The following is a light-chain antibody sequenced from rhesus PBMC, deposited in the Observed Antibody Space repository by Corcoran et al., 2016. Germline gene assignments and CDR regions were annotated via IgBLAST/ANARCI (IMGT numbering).Light chain of an antibody. CDR3: QQYATSPPT. J-gene: IGKJ1*01. CDR2: KAS. V-gene: IGKV1-22*01. CDR1: QTLNSW. Sequence: DIQMTQSPSSLSASVGDTVTITCRASQTLNSWLSWYHQKPGKAPKLLIYKASSLESGVPSRCSGSGSGTDVTLTINSLQCEDLATYFCQQYATSPPTFGPGSRVEIK.